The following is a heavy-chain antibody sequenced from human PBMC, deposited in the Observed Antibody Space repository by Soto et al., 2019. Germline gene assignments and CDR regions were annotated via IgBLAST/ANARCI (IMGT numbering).Heavy chain of an antibody. D-gene: IGHD1-26*01. Sequence: EVQLLESGGGLVQPGGSLRLSCAASGFTFSNYAMNWVRQAPVKGLEWVSVISGSGDSTYHADSVKGRFTISRDSSTNTLYLQMNSLRAEDTAVYYCARRGSGSYYDYWGQGPMVTVSS. J-gene: IGHJ4*02. CDR2: ISGSGDST. CDR3: ARRGSGSYYDY. V-gene: IGHV3-23*01. CDR1: GFTFSNYA.